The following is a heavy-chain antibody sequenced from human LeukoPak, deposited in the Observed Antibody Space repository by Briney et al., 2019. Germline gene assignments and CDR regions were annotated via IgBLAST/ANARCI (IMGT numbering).Heavy chain of an antibody. J-gene: IGHJ4*02. D-gene: IGHD4-11*01. CDR2: IYYSGST. V-gene: IGHV4-39*07. CDR1: GGSISSSSYY. CDR3: ARLSLEPYSNYLLAFDY. Sequence: SETLSLTCTVSGGSISSSSYYWGWIRQPPGKGLEWIGSIYYSGSTYYNPSLKSRVTISVDTSKNQFSLKLSSVTAADTAVYYCARLSLEPYSNYLLAFDYWGQGTLVTVSS.